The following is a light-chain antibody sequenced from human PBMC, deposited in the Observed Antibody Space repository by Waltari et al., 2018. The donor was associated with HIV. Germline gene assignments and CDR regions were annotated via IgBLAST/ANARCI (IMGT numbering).Light chain of an antibody. Sequence: QSVLTQPPSVSAAPGQKVTISCSGSSSNIANNYVSWYQQLPGTAPKLLIYENNKRPSGIPDRSSGSKSGTSATLGITGLQTGDEADYYCGTWDSSLSAEVFGTGTKVTVL. V-gene: IGLV1-51*01. CDR3: GTWDSSLSAEV. J-gene: IGLJ1*01. CDR1: SSNIANNY. CDR2: ENN.